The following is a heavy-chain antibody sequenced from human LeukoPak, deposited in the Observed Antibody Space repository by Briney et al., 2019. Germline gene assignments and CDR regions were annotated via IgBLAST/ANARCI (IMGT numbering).Heavy chain of an antibody. Sequence: SETLSLTCTVSGGSISSSYYWGWIRQPPGKGLEWIGSIYYSGSTYYNPSLKSRVTISVDTSKNQFSLKLSSVTAADTAVYYCARHEIVVVPAAILCGWFDPWGQGTLVTVSS. CDR3: ARHEIVVVPAAILCGWFDP. CDR2: IYYSGST. V-gene: IGHV4-39*01. CDR1: GGSISSSYY. J-gene: IGHJ5*02. D-gene: IGHD2-2*02.